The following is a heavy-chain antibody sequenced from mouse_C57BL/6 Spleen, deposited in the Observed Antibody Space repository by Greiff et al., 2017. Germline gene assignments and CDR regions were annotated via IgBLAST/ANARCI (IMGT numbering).Heavy chain of an antibody. D-gene: IGHD1-1*01. CDR3: AVITTVVEAY. CDR2: IYPGDGGT. J-gene: IGHJ3*01. CDR1: GYAFSSSW. Sequence: QVHVKQSGPELVKPGASVKISCKASGYAFSSSWMNWVKQRPGQGLEWIGRIYPGDGGTNYNGKFKGKATLTADKSSSTAYMQLSSLTSEDSAVXCCAVITTVVEAYWGQGTLVTVSA. V-gene: IGHV1-82*01.